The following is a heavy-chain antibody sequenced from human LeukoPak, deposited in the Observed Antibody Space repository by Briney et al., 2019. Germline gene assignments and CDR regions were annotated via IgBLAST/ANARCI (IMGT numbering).Heavy chain of an antibody. D-gene: IGHD3-3*01. CDR2: ISYGGSNK. V-gene: IGHV3-30-3*01. J-gene: IGHJ3*02. CDR3: AKDGEWTFDI. CDR1: GFTFSSYA. Sequence: GGSLRLSCAASGFTFSSYAMSWVRQAPGKGLEWVAVISYGGSNKYYADSVKGRFTISGDSSYITAFLQMNSLRPEDTAIYYCAKDGEWTFDIWGQGTMVTVSS.